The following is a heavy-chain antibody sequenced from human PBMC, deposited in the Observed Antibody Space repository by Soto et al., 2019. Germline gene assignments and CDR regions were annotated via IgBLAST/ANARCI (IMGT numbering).Heavy chain of an antibody. V-gene: IGHV3-23*01. CDR1: GFTFSIYA. D-gene: IGHD3-22*01. Sequence: VGSLRVSCAASGFTFSIYAMTWVRQAPGKGLEWVSTIGGSGGDTSYADFVRGQFTISRDNSRNTLYLQMNSLRAEDTAVYYCVKDAPGSGWLSDYWGRGTLVTVSS. CDR2: IGGSGGDT. CDR3: VKDAPGSGWLSDY. J-gene: IGHJ4*02.